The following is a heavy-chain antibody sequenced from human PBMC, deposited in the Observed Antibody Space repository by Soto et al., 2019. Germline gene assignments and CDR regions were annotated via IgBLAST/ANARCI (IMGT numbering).Heavy chain of an antibody. J-gene: IGHJ4*02. D-gene: IGHD3-16*01. CDR2: ISGSGGST. CDR1: GFTFSNYA. CDR3: ARVGVMTSVFDTIDY. V-gene: IGHV3-23*01. Sequence: EVQLLESGGGLVQPGASLRLSCEASGFTFSNYAMSWVRQAPGKGLEWVSGISGSGGSTYYADYVKGRFTIARDNSKNTLYVQMNCLRAEDTAVYYCARVGVMTSVFDTIDYWGQGTLVTVSS.